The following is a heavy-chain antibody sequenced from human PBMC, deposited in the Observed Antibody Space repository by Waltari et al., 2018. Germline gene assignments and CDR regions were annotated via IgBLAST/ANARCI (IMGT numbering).Heavy chain of an antibody. Sequence: EVQLVESGGGLVQPGGSLRLSCAASGFTLCTVAMSWVRQAPGKGLEWVSVISGSGYSTYYADSVKGRFTISRDNSKNTLYLQMNSLRAEDTAVYYCAKDFDIAAARGHFDYWGQGTLVTVSS. CDR1: GFTLCTVA. CDR2: ISGSGYST. CDR3: AKDFDIAAARGHFDY. V-gene: IGHV3-23*04. D-gene: IGHD6-13*01. J-gene: IGHJ4*02.